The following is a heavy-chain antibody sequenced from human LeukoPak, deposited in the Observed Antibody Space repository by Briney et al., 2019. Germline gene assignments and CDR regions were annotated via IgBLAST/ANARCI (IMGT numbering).Heavy chain of an antibody. Sequence: SETLSLTCTVSGGSISSSSYYYWSWIRQPPGKGLEWIGEINHSGSTNYNPSLKSRVTISVDTSKNQFSLKLSSVTAADTAVYYCARQSSYYGYLSLWDYWGQGTLVTVSS. V-gene: IGHV4-39*01. CDR2: INHSGST. CDR1: GGSISSSSYY. D-gene: IGHD3-10*01. CDR3: ARQSSYYGYLSLWDY. J-gene: IGHJ4*02.